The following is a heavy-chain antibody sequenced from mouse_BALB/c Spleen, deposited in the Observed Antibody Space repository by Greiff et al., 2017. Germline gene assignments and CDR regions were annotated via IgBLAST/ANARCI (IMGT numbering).Heavy chain of an antibody. V-gene: IGHV1S137*01. CDR2: ISTYYGDA. CDR1: GYTFTDYA. Sequence: VQLQQSGAELVRPGVSVKISCKGSGYTFTDYAMHWVKQSHAKSLEWIGVISTYYGDASYNQKFKGKATMTVDKYSSTAYMELARLTSEDSAIYYCAREAGNYVFDYWGQGTTLTVSS. D-gene: IGHD2-1*01. J-gene: IGHJ2*01. CDR3: AREAGNYVFDY.